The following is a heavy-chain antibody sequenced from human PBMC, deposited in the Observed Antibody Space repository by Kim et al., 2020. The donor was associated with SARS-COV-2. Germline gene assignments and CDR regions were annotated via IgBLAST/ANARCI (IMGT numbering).Heavy chain of an antibody. CDR2: IIPIFGTA. D-gene: IGHD2-15*01. J-gene: IGHJ6*02. Sequence: SVKVSCKASGGTFSSYAISWVRQAPGQGLEWMGGIIPIFGTANYAQKFQGRVTITADESTSTAYMELSSLRSEDTAVYYCARYCSGGSCQKSPYYYYGMDVWGQGTTVTVSS. V-gene: IGHV1-69*13. CDR3: ARYCSGGSCQKSPYYYYGMDV. CDR1: GGTFSSYA.